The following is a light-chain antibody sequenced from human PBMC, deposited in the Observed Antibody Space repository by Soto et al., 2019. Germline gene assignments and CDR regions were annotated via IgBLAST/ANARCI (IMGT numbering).Light chain of an antibody. J-gene: IGLJ1*01. CDR1: SSDVGGYNY. CDR3: SSYTTSNTRQIV. CDR2: DVS. V-gene: IGLV2-14*03. Sequence: QSALTQPASVSGSPGQSITISCTGTSSDVGGYNYVSWYQHHPGKAPKLLIYDVSNRPSAISNRFSGSKSDNTASLTISGLQPKYEADYYCSSYTTSNTRQIVFGTGTKLTVL.